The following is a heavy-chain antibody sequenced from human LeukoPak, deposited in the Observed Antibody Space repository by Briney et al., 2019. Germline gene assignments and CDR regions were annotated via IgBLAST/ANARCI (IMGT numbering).Heavy chain of an antibody. Sequence: SVKVSCKASGGTFSSYAISWARQAPGQGLEWMGGIIPIFGTANYAQKFQGRVTITTDESTSTAYMELSSLRSEDTAVYYCARVHRSRSWFDPWGQGTLVTVSS. V-gene: IGHV1-69*05. CDR2: IIPIFGTA. CDR3: ARVHRSRSWFDP. D-gene: IGHD1-14*01. J-gene: IGHJ5*02. CDR1: GGTFSSYA.